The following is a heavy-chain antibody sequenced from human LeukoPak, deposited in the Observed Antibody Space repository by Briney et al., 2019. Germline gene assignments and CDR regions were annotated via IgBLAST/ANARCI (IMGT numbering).Heavy chain of an antibody. J-gene: IGHJ4*02. V-gene: IGHV3-15*01. CDR3: TTDLYDFWSGYSDY. D-gene: IGHD3-3*01. Sequence: PGGSLRLSCAASGFTFSNAWMSWVRPAPGKGLEWVGGIKSKTDGGTTDYAAPVKGRFTISRDDSKNTRYLQMNSLKTEDTAVYYCTTDLYDFWSGYSDYWGQGTLVTVSS. CDR1: GFTFSNAW. CDR2: IKSKTDGGTT.